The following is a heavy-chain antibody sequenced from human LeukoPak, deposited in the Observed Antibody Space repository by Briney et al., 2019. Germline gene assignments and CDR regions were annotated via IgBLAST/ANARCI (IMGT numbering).Heavy chain of an antibody. J-gene: IGHJ1*01. CDR2: INHSGST. CDR3: ARGVAARPHFQH. D-gene: IGHD6-6*01. V-gene: IGHV4-34*01. CDR1: GGSFSGYY. Sequence: SETLSLTCAVYGGSFSGYYWSWIRQPPGKGLEWIGEINHSGSTNYNPSLKSRVTISVDTSKNQFSLKLSSVTAADTAVYYCARGVAARPHFQHWGQGTLVTVSS.